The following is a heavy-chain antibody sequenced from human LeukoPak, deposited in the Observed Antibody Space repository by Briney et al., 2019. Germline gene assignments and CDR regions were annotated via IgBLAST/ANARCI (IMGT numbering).Heavy chain of an antibody. CDR2: TILILGIA. Sequence: SVKVSCKASGGTFSSYVISWVRQAPGQGLEWMGRTILILGIANYAQKFQGRVTITADKSTSTAYMELSSLRSEDTAVYCCARDRDYYDRVGGYFQHWGQGTLVTVSS. CDR3: ARDRDYYDRVGGYFQH. J-gene: IGHJ1*01. CDR1: GGTFSSYV. V-gene: IGHV1-69*04. D-gene: IGHD3-22*01.